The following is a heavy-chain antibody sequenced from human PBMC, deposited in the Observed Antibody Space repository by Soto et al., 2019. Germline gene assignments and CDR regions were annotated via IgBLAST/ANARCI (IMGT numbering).Heavy chain of an antibody. V-gene: IGHV5-10-1*01. CDR1: GYGFTTKW. D-gene: IGHD6-6*01. CDR3: GRRSSNTVAARALFDP. CDR2: VDPSDSYT. Sequence: GESLKISCQDSGYGFTTKWISWVRQMPGQGLEWVGRVDPSDSYTDYSPSFRGHVIISVDRSVSTAYLEWSSLKASDSAIYYCGRRSSNTVAARALFDPWRQGTLVTVS. J-gene: IGHJ5*02.